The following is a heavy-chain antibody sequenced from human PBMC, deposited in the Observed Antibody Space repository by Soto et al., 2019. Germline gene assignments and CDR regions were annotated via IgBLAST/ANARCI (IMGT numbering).Heavy chain of an antibody. J-gene: IGHJ5*02. CDR1: GGSISSSNYY. CDR2: IYYNGFT. V-gene: IGHV4-39*01. CDR3: ARQYDFWSGGGWFDP. D-gene: IGHD3-3*01. Sequence: PSETLSRTCTVSGGSISSSNYYWGWIRQPPGKGLEWIGSIYYNGFTYYNPSLKSRVTISVDTSKNQFSLKLSSVTAADTAVYYCARQYDFWSGGGWFDPWGPGTLVTVSS.